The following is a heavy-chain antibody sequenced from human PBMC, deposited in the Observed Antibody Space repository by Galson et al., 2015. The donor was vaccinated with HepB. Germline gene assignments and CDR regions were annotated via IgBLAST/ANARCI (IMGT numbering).Heavy chain of an antibody. J-gene: IGHJ4*02. CDR3: ARGSVAAAGWDQYYFDY. CDR2: IIPIFGTA. CDR1: GGTFSSYA. V-gene: IGHV1-69*13. Sequence: SVKVSCKASGGTFSSYAISWVRQAPGQGLEWMGGIIPIFGTANYAQKFQGRVTITADESTSTAYMELSSLRSEDTAVYYCARGSVAAAGWDQYYFDYWGQGTLVTVSS. D-gene: IGHD6-13*01.